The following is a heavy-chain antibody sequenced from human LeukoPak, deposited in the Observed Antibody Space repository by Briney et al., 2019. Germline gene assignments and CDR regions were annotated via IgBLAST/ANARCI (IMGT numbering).Heavy chain of an antibody. CDR3: ARSKWGSTNCSGGNWFDS. V-gene: IGHV4-38-2*01. CDR2: IYHSGNT. Sequence: SETLSLTCAVSGYSISSGYDWGWIRPPPGKGVAWVGSIYHSGNTYFNPSLQRRVTISVDTSKNPFSLKVSSVTAEDTAVYHCARSKWGSTNCSGGNWFDSWGQGTLVTVSS. J-gene: IGHJ5*01. CDR1: GYSISSGYD. D-gene: IGHD2-2*01.